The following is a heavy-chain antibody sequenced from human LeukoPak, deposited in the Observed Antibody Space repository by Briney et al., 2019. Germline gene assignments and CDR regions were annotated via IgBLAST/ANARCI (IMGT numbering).Heavy chain of an antibody. J-gene: IGHJ4*02. D-gene: IGHD1-7*01. CDR1: GGSISSYY. Sequence: PSETLSLTCTVSGGSISSYYWSWIRQPPGKGLEWIGYIYSSGSTNYNPSLKSRVTISVDTSKNQFSLKLSSVTAADTAVYYCTRQKGGTTADYWGQGTPVTVSS. CDR3: TRQKGGTTADY. CDR2: IYSSGST. V-gene: IGHV4-59*08.